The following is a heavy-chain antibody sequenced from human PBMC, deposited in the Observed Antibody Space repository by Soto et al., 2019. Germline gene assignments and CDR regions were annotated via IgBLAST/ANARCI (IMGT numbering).Heavy chain of an antibody. V-gene: IGHV3-23*01. CDR1: GFTFSSHA. CDR3: AKESGELYFPVDY. D-gene: IGHD3-16*01. J-gene: IGHJ4*02. CDR2: ISGSDDST. Sequence: GGSLRLSCAASGFTFSSHAMSWVRQAPGKGLEWVSTISGSDDSTYYADSVKGRFTISRDSSKNTLYLQMNSLRAEDTAVYYCAKESGELYFPVDYWGQGTLVTVSS.